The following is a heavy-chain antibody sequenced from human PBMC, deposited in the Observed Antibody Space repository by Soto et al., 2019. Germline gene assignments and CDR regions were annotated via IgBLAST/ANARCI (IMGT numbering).Heavy chain of an antibody. D-gene: IGHD2-2*03. Sequence: EVQLVESGGGLVKPGGSLRLSCAASGFTFSSYSMNWVRQAPGKGLEWVSSISSSSSYIYYADSVKGRFTISRDNAKNSLYLQMNSLIAEDTAVYYCARDGYCSSTSCYYELYYYYYMDVWGKGTTVTVSS. V-gene: IGHV3-21*01. J-gene: IGHJ6*03. CDR3: ARDGYCSSTSCYYELYYYYYMDV. CDR1: GFTFSSYS. CDR2: ISSSSSYI.